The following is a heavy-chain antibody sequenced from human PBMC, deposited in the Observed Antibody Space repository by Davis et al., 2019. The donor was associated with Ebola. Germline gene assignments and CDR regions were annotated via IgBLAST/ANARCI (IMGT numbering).Heavy chain of an antibody. Sequence: ASVKVSCKASGYTFPNYGLTWVRHAAGQGLEWMGWINPHNGNTNYAQNVQGRVIMTTDTATTTAYMEVGGLRSDDTAVYYCARAQFPTTSDHWGQGTLVTVSS. CDR1: GYTFPNYG. J-gene: IGHJ4*02. CDR3: ARAQFPTTSDH. D-gene: IGHD1-1*01. V-gene: IGHV1-18*04. CDR2: INPHNGNT.